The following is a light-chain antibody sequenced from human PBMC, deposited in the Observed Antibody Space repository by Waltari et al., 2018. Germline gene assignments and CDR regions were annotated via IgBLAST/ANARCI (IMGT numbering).Light chain of an antibody. J-gene: IGKJ4*01. V-gene: IGKV1-5*03. Sequence: TQSPGTLSLSPGERATLSCRASQSIITWLAWYQQKPGKAPKLLVDKASSLESGVPSRFSGSGSGTEFTLTISSLQADDFATYYCQQYNKYPLTFGGGTKVEI. CDR3: QQYNKYPLT. CDR1: QSIITW. CDR2: KAS.